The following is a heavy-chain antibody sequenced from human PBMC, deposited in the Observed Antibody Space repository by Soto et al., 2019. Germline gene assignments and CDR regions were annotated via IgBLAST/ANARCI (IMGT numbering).Heavy chain of an antibody. CDR2: IYWNDDK. CDR3: AHSIYFDWPVPFDP. V-gene: IGHV2-5*01. J-gene: IGHJ5*02. D-gene: IGHD3-9*01. Sequence: SGPTLVKPTQTLTLTCTFSGFSLSTSGVGVGWIRQPPGKALEWLAVIYWNDDKRYSPSLKSRLTVTKDTSRNQVVLIMANMDPVDTATYYCAHSIYFDWPVPFDPWGQGILVTVSS. CDR1: GFSLSTSGVG.